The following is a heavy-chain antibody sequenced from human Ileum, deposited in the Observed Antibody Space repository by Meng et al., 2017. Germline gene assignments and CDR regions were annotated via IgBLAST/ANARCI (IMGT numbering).Heavy chain of an antibody. D-gene: IGHD1-14*01. J-gene: IGHJ4*02. CDR3: ANGNSPDY. V-gene: IGHV3-23*01. Sequence: GESLKISCVASGFTFSSYAMSWVRQAPGKGLEWVSGINSGGDVTYYADSVKGRFTISRDNSKNTLYLQMNSLRVEDTAVYFCANGNSPDYWGQGTLVTGSS. CDR2: INSGGDVT. CDR1: GFTFSSYA.